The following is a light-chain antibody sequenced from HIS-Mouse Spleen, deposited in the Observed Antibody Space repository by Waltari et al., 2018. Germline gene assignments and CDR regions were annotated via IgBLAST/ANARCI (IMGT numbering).Light chain of an antibody. V-gene: IGLV2-23*02. Sequence: QSALTQPASVSGSPGQSITISCTGTSSAVGGYNYVSWYQQHPGKAPKLMIYEVSNRPSGVSNRFSGSKSGNTASLTISGLQAEDEADYYCCSYAGSSTWVFGGGTKLTVL. CDR1: SSAVGGYNY. CDR2: EVS. CDR3: CSYAGSSTWV. J-gene: IGLJ3*02.